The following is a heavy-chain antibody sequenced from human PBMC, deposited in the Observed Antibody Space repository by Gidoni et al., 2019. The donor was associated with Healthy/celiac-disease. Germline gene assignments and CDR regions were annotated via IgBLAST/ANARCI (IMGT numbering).Heavy chain of an antibody. J-gene: IGHJ3*02. CDR2: IYYSGST. CDR1: GGSISSYY. V-gene: IGHV4-59*01. CDR3: ARARWGYSYGWAPDAFDI. Sequence: QVQLQESGPGLVKPSETLSLTCTVSGGSISSYYWSWIRQPPGKGLEWIGYIYYSGSTNYNPSLKSRVTISVDTSKNQFSLKLSSVTAADTAVYYCARARWGYSYGWAPDAFDIWGQGTMVTVSS. D-gene: IGHD5-18*01.